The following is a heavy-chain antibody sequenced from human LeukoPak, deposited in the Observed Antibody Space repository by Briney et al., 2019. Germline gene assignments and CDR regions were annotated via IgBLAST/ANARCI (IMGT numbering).Heavy chain of an antibody. CDR3: AKVREYTSGYRGPFDY. CDR1: GFTFSIYA. Sequence: QAGGSLRLSCAASGFTFSIYAMGWVRQAPGKGLEWVSSISGSGGNTYYADSVKGRFTFSRDNPSNTLYLQMNSLRGEDTAVYYCAKVREYTSGYRGPFDYWGQGTLVTVSS. J-gene: IGHJ4*02. CDR2: ISGSGGNT. D-gene: IGHD5-18*01. V-gene: IGHV3-23*01.